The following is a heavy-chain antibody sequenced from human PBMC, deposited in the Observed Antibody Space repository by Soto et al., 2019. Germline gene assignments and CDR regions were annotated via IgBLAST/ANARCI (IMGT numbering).Heavy chain of an antibody. J-gene: IGHJ6*02. CDR1: GGSVSSGSYY. CDR3: ARGIEGWYQGRYYYGMGV. Sequence: QVQLQESGPGLVKPSETLSLTCTVSGGSVSSGSYYWSWIRQPPGKGLEWIGYIYYSGSTNYNPSLKSRVTISVDTSKNLFSLKLSSVTAADTAVYYCARGIEGWYQGRYYYGMGVWGQGTTVTVSS. D-gene: IGHD6-19*01. CDR2: IYYSGST. V-gene: IGHV4-61*01.